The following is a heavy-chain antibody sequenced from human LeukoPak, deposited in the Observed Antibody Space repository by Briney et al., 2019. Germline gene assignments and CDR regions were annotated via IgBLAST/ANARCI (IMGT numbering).Heavy chain of an antibody. CDR2: IRSRANSYAT. CDR1: GFTFSGSA. J-gene: IGHJ4*02. Sequence: GGSLKLSCAASGFTFSGSAMHWVRQASGKGLERVGRIRSRANSYATSYGTSVKGRFTISRDDSKNTAYLQMNSLKTEDTAVYFCTRRYYHDSSGNFQRDYWGQGTLVTVSS. V-gene: IGHV3-73*01. D-gene: IGHD3-22*01. CDR3: TRRYYHDSSGNFQRDY.